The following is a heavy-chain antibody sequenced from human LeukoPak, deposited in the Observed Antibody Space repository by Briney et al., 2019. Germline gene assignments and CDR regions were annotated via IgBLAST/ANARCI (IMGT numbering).Heavy chain of an antibody. Sequence: PGGSLRLSCAASGFTFSSYEMNWVRQAPGKGLEWIGNIYSSGSTYYNASLQSRVTISIDTSKNQFSLRLNSVTAADTAMYYCAKSGGYGLIDYWGQGTRVTVSS. J-gene: IGHJ4*02. CDR2: IYSSGST. V-gene: IGHV4-59*04. D-gene: IGHD1-26*01. CDR1: GFTFSSYE. CDR3: AKSGGYGLIDY.